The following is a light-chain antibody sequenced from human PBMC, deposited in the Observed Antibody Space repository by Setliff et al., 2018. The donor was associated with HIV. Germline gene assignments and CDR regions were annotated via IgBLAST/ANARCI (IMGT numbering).Light chain of an antibody. J-gene: IGLJ1*01. Sequence: QSVLTQPRSVSGSPGQSVTISCTGTASDIGNYKYVSWYQQHPEKAPKLILYDVSQRPSGVPDRFSGSKSGNTASLTISGLQAEDEGDYYCCSYAGTYTSLYVFGTGTKVTV. V-gene: IGLV2-11*01. CDR2: DVS. CDR1: ASDIGNYKY. CDR3: CSYAGTYTSLYV.